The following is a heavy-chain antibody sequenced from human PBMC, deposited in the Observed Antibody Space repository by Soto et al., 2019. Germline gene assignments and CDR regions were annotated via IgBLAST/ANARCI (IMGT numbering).Heavy chain of an antibody. J-gene: IGHJ4*02. CDR1: GLSVGNNY. Sequence: EVQLVESGGGVVQPGGSLRLSCAASGLSVGNNYMSWVRQAPGKGLEWVSVIYSGSTTHYADSVKGRFSISRDSSRNTVYLQMNSLRVEDTAVYHCARGYWVQGYRAGTYFDYWGQGTLVTVSS. CDR3: ARGYWVQGYRAGTYFDY. CDR2: IYSGSTT. V-gene: IGHV3-66*01. D-gene: IGHD3-16*02.